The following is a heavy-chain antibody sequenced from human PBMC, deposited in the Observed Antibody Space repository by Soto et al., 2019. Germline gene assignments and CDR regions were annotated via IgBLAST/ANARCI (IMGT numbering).Heavy chain of an antibody. Sequence: PGGSLRLSCAASGFTFSSYGMHWVRQAPGKGLERVAVIWYDGSNKYYADYVKGRFTISRDNSKKTLYLQMNSLRAEDTAVYYCAIAPYYEFWSGYYTSDYWGQVTLVTVSS. CDR2: IWYDGSNK. CDR1: GFTFSSYG. D-gene: IGHD3-3*01. CDR3: AIAPYYEFWSGYYTSDY. J-gene: IGHJ4*02. V-gene: IGHV3-33*01.